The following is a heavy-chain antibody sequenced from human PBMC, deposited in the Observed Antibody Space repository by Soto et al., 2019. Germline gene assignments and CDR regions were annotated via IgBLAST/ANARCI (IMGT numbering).Heavy chain of an antibody. D-gene: IGHD1-1*01. CDR1: GFTFSDHY. V-gene: IGHV3-72*01. J-gene: IGHJ5*02. CDR3: ARDFGTA. Sequence: GGSLRLSCAASGFTFSDHYMDWVRQAPGKGLEWVARTRNKANSYTTEYAASVKGRFTISRYDSKNSLYLQMNSLKTEDTAVYYCARDFGTAWGQGTLVTVSS. CDR2: TRNKANSYTT.